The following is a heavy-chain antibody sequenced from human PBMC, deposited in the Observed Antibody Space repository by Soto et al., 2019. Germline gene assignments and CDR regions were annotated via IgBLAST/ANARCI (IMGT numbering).Heavy chain of an antibody. CDR2: ISGSGGST. CDR1: GFTFSSYA. Sequence: EVQLLESGGGLVQPGGSLRLSCAASGFTFSSYAMSWVRHAPGKALEWVSAISGSGGSTYYADSVKGRFTISRDNSKNTLYLPMTSLSAEDTAVYYCAKKYYYDSSGYYYHYWGQGTLVTVSS. D-gene: IGHD3-22*01. J-gene: IGHJ4*02. CDR3: AKKYYYDSSGYYYHY. V-gene: IGHV3-23*01.